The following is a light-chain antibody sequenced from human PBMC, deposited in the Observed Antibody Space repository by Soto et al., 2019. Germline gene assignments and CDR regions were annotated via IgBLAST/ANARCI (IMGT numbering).Light chain of an antibody. Sequence: QSALTQPRSVSGSPGQSVTISCTGTNNDIGVYNFVSWYQQHPGKAPKLMIYEVSNRPSGVSNRFSGSKSGNTASLTISGLQAEDEADYYCSSYTSGSTYVFGTGTKLTVL. V-gene: IGLV2-14*01. CDR1: NNDIGVYNF. CDR2: EVS. J-gene: IGLJ1*01. CDR3: SSYTSGSTYV.